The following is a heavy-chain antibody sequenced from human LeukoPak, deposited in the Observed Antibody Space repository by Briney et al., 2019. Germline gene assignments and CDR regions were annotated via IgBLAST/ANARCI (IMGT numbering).Heavy chain of an antibody. Sequence: GGSLRLSCTASGFTFDTYNFNWVRQAPGKGLEWVATIRSYSSYIHYADSVKGRFTISRDDAKKSMFLVMNSLRVGDTAVYFCARYSEVYYYVDVWGTGTTVTVSS. J-gene: IGHJ6*03. V-gene: IGHV3-21*01. D-gene: IGHD2-15*01. CDR1: GFTFDTYN. CDR2: IRSYSSYI. CDR3: ARYSEVYYYVDV.